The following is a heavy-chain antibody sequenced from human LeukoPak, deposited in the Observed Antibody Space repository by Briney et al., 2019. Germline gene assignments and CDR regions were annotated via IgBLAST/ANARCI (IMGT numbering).Heavy chain of an antibody. CDR3: ARGEPMYYYYYMDV. D-gene: IGHD3-16*01. J-gene: IGHJ6*03. Sequence: GASVKVSCKASGYTFTGYYMHWVRQAPGQGLEWMGWINPNSGGTNYAQKFQGRVTMTRDTSISTAYMELSSLRSEDTAVYYCARGEPMYYYYYMDVWGKGTTVTISS. CDR1: GYTFTGYY. CDR2: INPNSGGT. V-gene: IGHV1-2*02.